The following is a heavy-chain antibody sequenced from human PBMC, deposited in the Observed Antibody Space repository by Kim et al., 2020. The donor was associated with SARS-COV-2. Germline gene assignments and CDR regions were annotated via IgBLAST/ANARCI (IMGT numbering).Heavy chain of an antibody. J-gene: IGHJ3*02. Sequence: DYAAPVKGRFTISRDDSKNTLYLQMNSLKTEDTAVYYCTTSYWVWDAFDIWGQGTMVTVSS. D-gene: IGHD2-8*02. CDR3: TTSYWVWDAFDI. V-gene: IGHV3-15*01.